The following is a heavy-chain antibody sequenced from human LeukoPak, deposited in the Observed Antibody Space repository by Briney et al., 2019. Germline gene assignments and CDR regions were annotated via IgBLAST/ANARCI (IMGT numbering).Heavy chain of an antibody. CDR2: IKSGGSST. V-gene: IGHV3-74*01. Sequence: QAGGSLRLSCAASGFTFSSYWMNWVRQAPGKGLVWVSRIKSGGSSTTYADSVKGRFTISRDNAKNTLYLQMSSLRAEDTAMYYCARDDLYYDTGDYYYASYFQHWGQGSLVSVSS. J-gene: IGHJ1*01. D-gene: IGHD3-22*01. CDR1: GFTFSSYW. CDR3: ARDDLYYDTGDYYYASYFQH.